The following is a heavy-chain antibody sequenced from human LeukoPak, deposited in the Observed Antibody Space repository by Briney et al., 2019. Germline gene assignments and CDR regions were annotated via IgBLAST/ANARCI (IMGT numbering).Heavy chain of an antibody. D-gene: IGHD3-16*02. CDR1: GYSFTSYW. J-gene: IGHJ3*02. V-gene: IGHV5-51*01. Sequence: GESLKISCKGSGYSFTSYWIGWVRQMPGKGLEWMGIIYPGDSDTRYSPSFQGQVTISADKSISTAYLQWSSLKASDTAMYYCGTSRGIMITFGGVIGDAFDIWGQGTMVTVSS. CDR2: IYPGDSDT. CDR3: GTSRGIMITFGGVIGDAFDI.